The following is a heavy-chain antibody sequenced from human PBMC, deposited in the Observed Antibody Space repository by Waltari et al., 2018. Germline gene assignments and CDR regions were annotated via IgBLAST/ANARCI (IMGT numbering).Heavy chain of an antibody. CDR3: ARESYYYDSSGYSYDY. CDR2: INPSGGST. D-gene: IGHD3-22*01. CDR1: GYTFTSYY. Sequence: QVQLVQSGAEVKKPGASVKVSCKASGYTFTSYYMHWVRQAPGQGLEWMGIINPSGGSTSYAQKFQGRVTMTRDTSTSTVYMELSSLRSEDTAVYYCARESYYYDSSGYSYDYWGQGTLVTVSS. V-gene: IGHV1-46*01. J-gene: IGHJ4*02.